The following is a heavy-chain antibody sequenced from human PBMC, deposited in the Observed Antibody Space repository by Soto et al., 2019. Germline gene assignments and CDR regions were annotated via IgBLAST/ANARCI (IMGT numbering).Heavy chain of an antibody. CDR1: GFTVSTYA. CDR3: ARDREVTMRSFDY. D-gene: IGHD3-22*01. Sequence: QVQMVESGGGVVQPGRSLRLSCAVSGFTVSTYAMHWVRQAPGKGLEWVAVISYGGDNTYFADSVKGRFTISSDKSKNTLYLQMNSLRTEDTAVYYCARDREVTMRSFDYWGQGTLGTVSS. J-gene: IGHJ4*02. V-gene: IGHV3-30-3*01. CDR2: ISYGGDNT.